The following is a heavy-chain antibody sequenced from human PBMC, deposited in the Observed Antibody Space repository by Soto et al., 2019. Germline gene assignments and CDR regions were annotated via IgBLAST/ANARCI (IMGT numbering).Heavy chain of an antibody. Sequence: VHLVESGGNWVQPGGSLRLSCEASGFTFSGFDMHWVRQPTGKGLEWVSSIGTAGDTYYAVSVKGRFTISRDNAKNSLSLQMNSLRAGDMAVYFCAKSQEIGTHFFDSWGQGTQVTVSS. D-gene: IGHD6-13*01. V-gene: IGHV3-13*01. CDR2: IGTAGDT. CDR1: GFTFSGFD. J-gene: IGHJ4*02. CDR3: AKSQEIGTHFFDS.